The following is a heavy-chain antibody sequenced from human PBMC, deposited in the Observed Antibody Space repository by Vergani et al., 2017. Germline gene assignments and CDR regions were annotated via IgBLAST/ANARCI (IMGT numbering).Heavy chain of an antibody. CDR1: GFHFSSYG. J-gene: IGHJ3*02. Sequence: QVQLVESGGGVVQPGRSLRLSCVASGFHFSSYGMHWVRQAPGKGLEWVAVIWNDGSKKYYANSVKGRFIISRDDSKNTLYLQMNSLRAEDSAVYLCARGNYGSGTYYKGDGFDIWGQGTMVTVSS. CDR3: ARGNYGSGTYYKGDGFDI. V-gene: IGHV3-33*01. CDR2: IWNDGSKK. D-gene: IGHD3-10*01.